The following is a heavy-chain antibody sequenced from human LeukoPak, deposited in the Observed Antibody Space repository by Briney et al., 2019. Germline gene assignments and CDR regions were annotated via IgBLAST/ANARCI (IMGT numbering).Heavy chain of an antibody. V-gene: IGHV4-4*07. Sequence: PSETLSLTCTVSGGSISSYYWSWIRQPAGKGLEWIGRIYTSGSTNYNPSLKSRVTMSVDTSKNQFSLKLSSVTAADTAVYYCARDQEWLVQDYYYYYIDVWGKGTTVTVSS. CDR2: IYTSGST. J-gene: IGHJ6*03. CDR1: GGSISSYY. D-gene: IGHD6-19*01. CDR3: ARDQEWLVQDYYYYYIDV.